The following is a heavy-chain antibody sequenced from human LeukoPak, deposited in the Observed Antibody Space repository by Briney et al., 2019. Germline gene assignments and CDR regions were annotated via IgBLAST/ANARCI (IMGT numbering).Heavy chain of an antibody. CDR3: ARGACSGGSCYSVLDRPYWFDL. D-gene: IGHD2-15*01. V-gene: IGHV1-69*04. CDR1: GGTFSSYA. CDR2: IIPILGIA. Sequence: ASVKVSCKASGGTFSSYAISWVRQAPGQGLEWMGRIIPILGIANYAQKFQGRVTITADKSTSTAYMELSSLRSEDTAVYYCARGACSGGSCYSVLDRPYWFDLWGQGTLVTVSS. J-gene: IGHJ5*02.